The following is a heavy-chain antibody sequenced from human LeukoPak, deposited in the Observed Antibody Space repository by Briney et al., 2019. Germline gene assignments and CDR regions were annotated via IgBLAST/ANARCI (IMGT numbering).Heavy chain of an antibody. V-gene: IGHV4-28*01. CDR3: ASVTADCSSTSCYETGWFDP. CDR1: GYSISSSNW. J-gene: IGHJ5*02. CDR2: IYYSGST. Sequence: RTSETLSLTCAVSGYSISSSNWWGWIRQPPGKGLEWIGYIYYSGSTYYNSSLKSRVTMSVDTSKNQFSLKLSSVTAVDTAVYYCASVTADCSSTSCYETGWFDPWGQGTLVTVSS. D-gene: IGHD2-2*01.